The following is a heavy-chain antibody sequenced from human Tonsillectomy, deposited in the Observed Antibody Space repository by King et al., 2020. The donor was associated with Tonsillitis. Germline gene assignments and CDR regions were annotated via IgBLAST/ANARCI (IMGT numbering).Heavy chain of an antibody. V-gene: IGHV4-34*01. CDR1: GGSFSGYY. J-gene: IGHJ3*02. D-gene: IGHD3-22*01. CDR2: INHSGST. Sequence: VQLQQWGAGLLKPSETLSLTCAVYGGSFSGYYWSWIRQPPGKGLEWIGEINHSGSTNYNLSLKSRVTISVDTSKNQFSLKLSSVTAADTAVYYCARRRYYYDSSGYRNAFDIWGQGTMVTVSS. CDR3: ARRRYYYDSSGYRNAFDI.